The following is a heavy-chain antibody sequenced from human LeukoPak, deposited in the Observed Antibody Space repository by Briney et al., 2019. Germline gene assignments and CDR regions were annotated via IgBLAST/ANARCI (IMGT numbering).Heavy chain of an antibody. CDR2: ISYDGSNK. CDR3: ARDRTTSGFDY. Sequence: GGSLRLSCAASGFTFSSYAMNWVRQAPGKGLEWVAFISYDGSNKYYADSVKGRFTISRDNSKNTLYLQMNSLRAEDTAVYYCARDRTTSGFDYWGQGTLVTVSS. D-gene: IGHD4-17*01. CDR1: GFTFSSYA. V-gene: IGHV3-30-3*01. J-gene: IGHJ4*02.